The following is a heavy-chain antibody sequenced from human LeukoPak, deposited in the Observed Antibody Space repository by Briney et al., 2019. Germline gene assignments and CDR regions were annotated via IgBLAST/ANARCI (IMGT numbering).Heavy chain of an antibody. CDR2: ISGDGGST. CDR3: AKTADVDTAMVVDY. V-gene: IGHV3-43*02. D-gene: IGHD5-18*01. Sequence: PGGSLRLSCAASGFTFDDYTMHWVRQAPGKGLEWVSLISGDGGSTYYADSVRGRFTISRDNSKNSLYLQMNSLRTEDTALYYCAKTADVDTAMVVDYWGQGTLVTVSS. CDR1: GFTFDDYT. J-gene: IGHJ4*02.